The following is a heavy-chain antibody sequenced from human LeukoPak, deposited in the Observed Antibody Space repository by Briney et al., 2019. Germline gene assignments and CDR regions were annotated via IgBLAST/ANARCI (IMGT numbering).Heavy chain of an antibody. J-gene: IGHJ4*02. CDR2: ISPTGEGI. Sequence: GGSLRLSCATSGFAFSNTGMTWVRQAPGRGLEWVSTISPTGEGIHYADSVKGRFTISRDNSKNTTSLEMNSLRADDTGTYYCARDAGGAWPFDYWGQGTRVIVSS. D-gene: IGHD4-17*01. CDR1: GFAFSNTG. V-gene: IGHV3-23*01. CDR3: ARDAGGAWPFDY.